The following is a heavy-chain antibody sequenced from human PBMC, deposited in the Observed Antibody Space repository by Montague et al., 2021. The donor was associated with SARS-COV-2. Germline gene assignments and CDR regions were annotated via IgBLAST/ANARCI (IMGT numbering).Heavy chain of an antibody. J-gene: IGHJ6*02. V-gene: IGHV4-59*01. CDR1: GDSISTSY. CDR2: VYYSGRS. Sequence: SETLSLTCTVSGDSISTSYWAWIRQPPGKGLEWIGYVYYSGRSSYNSSLKSRVTISVDTSKNQVSLNLRSVNAADTAVYFRVRAERRDPGTPHLYDNKGMDLWGQGTTVTVSS. CDR3: VRAERRDPGTPHLYDNKGMDL. D-gene: IGHD2/OR15-2a*01.